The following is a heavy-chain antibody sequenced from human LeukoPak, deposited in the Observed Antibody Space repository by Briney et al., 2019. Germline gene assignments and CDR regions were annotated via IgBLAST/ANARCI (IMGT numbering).Heavy chain of an antibody. V-gene: IGHV4-39*01. CDR3: ARPITDSSSSTWFDP. CDR2: IYYSGST. CDR1: GGSISSSDYY. Sequence: SETLSLTCTVSGGSISSSDYYWGWIRQPPGKGLEWIGSIYYSGSTYYNPSLKSRVTISVDTSKNQFSLKLSSVTAADTAVYYCARPITDSSSSTWFDPWGQGTLVTVSS. D-gene: IGHD6-6*01. J-gene: IGHJ5*02.